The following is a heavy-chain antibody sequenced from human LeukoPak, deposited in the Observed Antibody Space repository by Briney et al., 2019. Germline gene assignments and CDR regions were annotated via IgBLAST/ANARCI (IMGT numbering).Heavy chain of an antibody. D-gene: IGHD3-3*01. V-gene: IGHV1-18*01. CDR2: ISAYNGNT. Sequence: ASVKVSCKASGYTFTSYGITWVRQAPGQGLEWMGWISAYNGNTNYAQKLQGRVTMTTDTSTNTAYLELRSLRSDDTAVYYCARGLEWLTRRHNWFDPWGQGTRVTVSS. CDR1: GYTFTSYG. J-gene: IGHJ5*02. CDR3: ARGLEWLTRRHNWFDP.